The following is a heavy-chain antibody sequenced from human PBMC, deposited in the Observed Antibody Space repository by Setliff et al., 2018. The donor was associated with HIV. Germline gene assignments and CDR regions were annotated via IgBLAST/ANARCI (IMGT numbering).Heavy chain of an antibody. J-gene: IGHJ5*02. D-gene: IGHD3-10*01. CDR3: ARRKAGWGELFGNWFDP. V-gene: IGHV4-39*01. CDR1: GGSISSSSYY. CDR2: IYYSGST. Sequence: LSLTCTVSGGSISSSSYYWGWIRQPPGKGLEWIGSIYYSGSTYYNPSLKSRLTISVDTSKNQFSLKLSSVTAADTAVYYCARRKAGWGELFGNWFDPWGQGTLVTVS.